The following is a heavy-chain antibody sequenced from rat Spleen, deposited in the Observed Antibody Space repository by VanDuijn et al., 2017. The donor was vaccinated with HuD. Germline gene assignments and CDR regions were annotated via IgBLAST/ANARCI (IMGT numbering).Heavy chain of an antibody. D-gene: IGHD1-7*01. V-gene: IGHV10-5*01. J-gene: IGHJ2*01. CDR1: GFTFSNAA. CDR2: IRTKPNNYAT. Sequence: VQLVDSGGGLVQPGRSLKLTCAASGFTFSNAAMYWVRQAPGKGLEWVARIRTKPNNYATYYADSVKGRFTISRDDSKSMVYLQMDNLKTEDTAMYYCTAMGTGYWGQGVMVTVSS. CDR3: TAMGTGY.